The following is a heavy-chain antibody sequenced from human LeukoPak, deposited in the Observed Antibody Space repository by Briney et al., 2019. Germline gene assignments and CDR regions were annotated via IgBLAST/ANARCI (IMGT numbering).Heavy chain of an antibody. D-gene: IGHD4-23*01. CDR2: IIGSGDKT. J-gene: IGHJ6*04. Sequence: GGSLRLSCVASGFTFSSHAMNWVRQAPGKGLEWVSGIIGSGDKTYYADSVKGRFTISRDNSKNTLYLQMNSLRVEDTAVYFCAKDRPTVVTFEVWGKGTMVTVSS. V-gene: IGHV3-23*01. CDR3: AKDRPTVVTFEV. CDR1: GFTFSSHA.